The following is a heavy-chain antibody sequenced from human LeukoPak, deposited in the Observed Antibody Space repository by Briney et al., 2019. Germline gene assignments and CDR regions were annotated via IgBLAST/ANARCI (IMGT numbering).Heavy chain of an antibody. CDR2: ISPTGSTT. D-gene: IGHD6-6*01. J-gene: IGHJ4*02. Sequence: GGSLRLSCTASGFFFSGHWMHWARQLPGKGLVWVSRISPTGSTTSYADSVKGRFTVSRDNAKNTLYLQVNNLRAEDTAVYYCARGPNSNWSGLDFWGQGTLLTVSS. CDR3: ARGPNSNWSGLDF. V-gene: IGHV3-74*01. CDR1: GFFFSGHW.